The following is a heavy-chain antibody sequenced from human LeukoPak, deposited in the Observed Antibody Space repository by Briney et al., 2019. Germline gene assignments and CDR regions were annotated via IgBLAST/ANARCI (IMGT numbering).Heavy chain of an antibody. D-gene: IGHD3-10*01. V-gene: IGHV4-59*08. J-gene: IGHJ5*02. CDR1: GGSISSYY. CDR3: ARHEVRGIESWFDP. CDR2: IYYSGST. Sequence: PSETLSLTCTVSGGSISSYYWSWIRQPPGKGLEWIGYIYYSGSTNYNPSLKSRVTISVDTSKNQPSLKLSSVTAADTAVYYCARHEVRGIESWFDPWGQGTLVTVSS.